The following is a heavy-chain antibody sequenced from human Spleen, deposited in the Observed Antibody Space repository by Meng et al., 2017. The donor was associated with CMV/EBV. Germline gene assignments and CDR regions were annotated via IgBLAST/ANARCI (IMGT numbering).Heavy chain of an antibody. CDR1: GFTFSSYT. CDR2: ISYDGDIT. D-gene: IGHD1-1*01. Sequence: GGSLRLSCAASGFTFSSYTMHWVRQAPGKGLQWVALISYDGDITYYADSVKGRFTISRDNSRSTLYVQMNSLKAEDTAVYFCTRDQKQLWSRYFYYGMDVWGQGTTVTVSS. CDR3: TRDQKQLWSRYFYYGMDV. J-gene: IGHJ6*02. V-gene: IGHV3-30*01.